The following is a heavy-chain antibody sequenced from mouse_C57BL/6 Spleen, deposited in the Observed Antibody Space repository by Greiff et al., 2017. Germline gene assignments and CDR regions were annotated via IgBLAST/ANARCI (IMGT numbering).Heavy chain of an antibody. CDR2: IHPNSGST. V-gene: IGHV1-64*01. Sequence: VQLQQPGAELVKPGASVKLSCKASGYTFTSYWMHWVKQRPGQGLEWIGMIHPNSGSTNYNEKFKSKATLTVDKSSSTAYMQLSSLTSEDSAVYYCARGAYDGYYEGNDFDYWGQGTTLTVSS. CDR1: GYTFTSYW. CDR3: ARGAYDGYYEGNDFDY. J-gene: IGHJ2*01. D-gene: IGHD2-3*01.